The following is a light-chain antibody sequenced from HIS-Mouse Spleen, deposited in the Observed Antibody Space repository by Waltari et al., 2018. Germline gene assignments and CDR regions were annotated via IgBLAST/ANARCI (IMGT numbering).Light chain of an antibody. CDR3: AAWDDSLSGPV. J-gene: IGLJ3*02. CDR1: SSNIGSNY. Sequence: QSVLTQPPSASGTPGQRVTISCSGSSSNIGSNYVYWYQQLPGTAPKLLSDRATQRPSGVPDRFSGSKSGTSASLAISGLRSEDEADYYCAAWDDSLSGPVFGGGTKLTVL. CDR2: RAT. V-gene: IGLV1-47*01.